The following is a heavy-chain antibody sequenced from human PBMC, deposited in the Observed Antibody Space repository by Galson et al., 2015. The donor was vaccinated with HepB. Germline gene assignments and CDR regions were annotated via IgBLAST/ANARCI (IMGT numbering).Heavy chain of an antibody. CDR3: AKVGLLWLSHHFFDY. V-gene: IGHV3-23*01. Sequence: SLRLSCAASGFTFSSYAMSWVRQAPGKGLEWVAAISGSGGSTYYADSVKGRFTISRDNSKNTLYLQMNSLRAEDTAVYYCAKVGLLWLSHHFFDYWGQGTLVTCSS. J-gene: IGHJ4*02. CDR2: ISGSGGST. D-gene: IGHD2-21*01. CDR1: GFTFSSYA.